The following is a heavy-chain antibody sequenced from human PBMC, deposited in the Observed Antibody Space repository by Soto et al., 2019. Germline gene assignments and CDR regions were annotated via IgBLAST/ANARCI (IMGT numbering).Heavy chain of an antibody. J-gene: IGHJ6*02. D-gene: IGHD3-3*01. V-gene: IGHV1-69*13. CDR1: GGTFSSYA. CDR2: IIPIFGTA. Sequence: ASVKVSCKASGGTFSSYAISWVRQAPGRGLEWMGGIIPIFGTANYAQKFQGRVTITADESTSTAYMERSSLRSEDTAVYYCARDRGNTIAYYYGMDVWGQGTAVTISS. CDR3: ARDRGNTIAYYYGMDV.